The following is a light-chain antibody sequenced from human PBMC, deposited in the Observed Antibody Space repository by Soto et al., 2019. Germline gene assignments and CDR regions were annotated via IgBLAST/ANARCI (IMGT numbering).Light chain of an antibody. J-gene: IGLJ2*01. V-gene: IGLV2-14*01. CDR3: SSYTSSSTLE. CDR1: SSDVGGYNY. CDR2: EVS. Sequence: QSALTQPASVSGSPGQSITISCTGTSSDVGGYNYVSWYQQHPGKAPKLMIYEVSNRPSGVSNRFSGSKSGNTASLTISGLQAEDAADYYCSSYTSSSTLEFGGGTKVTVL.